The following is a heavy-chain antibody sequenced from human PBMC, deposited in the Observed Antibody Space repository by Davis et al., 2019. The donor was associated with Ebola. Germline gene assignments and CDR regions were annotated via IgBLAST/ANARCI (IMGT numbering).Heavy chain of an antibody. Sequence: GESLKISCVASGFTFTSYWMHWVRQAPGKGLVWVSRINSDGSSTSYADSVKGRFTISRDNAKNTLYLQMNSLRAEDTAVYYCARDPRYGDYVSVFDYWGQGTLVTVSS. CDR2: INSDGSST. V-gene: IGHV3-74*01. CDR1: GFTFTSYW. J-gene: IGHJ4*02. D-gene: IGHD4-17*01. CDR3: ARDPRYGDYVSVFDY.